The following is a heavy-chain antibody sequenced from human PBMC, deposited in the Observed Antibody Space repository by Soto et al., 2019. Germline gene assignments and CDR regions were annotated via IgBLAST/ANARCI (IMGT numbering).Heavy chain of an antibody. CDR2: MNANVDAT. J-gene: IGHJ5*02. D-gene: IGHD2-15*01. CDR1: GFTFASND. V-gene: IGHV1-8*01. Sequence: QVQLVLSGAEVKKPGASVKVSCKASGFTFASNDINWVRQAPGQGLQWMGWMNANVDATDSPQEFKGRVSMTWNASISTAYLELHNLKSDDTAVYYCAREVVVGGSLWLDPWGQGSLVTVSS. CDR3: AREVVVGGSLWLDP.